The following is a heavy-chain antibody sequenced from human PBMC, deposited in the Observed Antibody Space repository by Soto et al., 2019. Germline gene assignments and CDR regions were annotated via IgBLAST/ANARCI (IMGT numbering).Heavy chain of an antibody. CDR2: IYSGGST. V-gene: IGHV3-53*01. D-gene: IGHD3-22*01. CDR1: GFTVSSSY. J-gene: IGHJ4*02. Sequence: SGGSLRLSCAASGFTVSSSYMSWVRQAPGQGLEWVLVIYSGGSTYYADSVKGRFTISRDNSKNTLYLQMNSLRAEDTAVYYCARAPGSSGYSDYFDYWGQGTLVTVSS. CDR3: ARAPGSSGYSDYFDY.